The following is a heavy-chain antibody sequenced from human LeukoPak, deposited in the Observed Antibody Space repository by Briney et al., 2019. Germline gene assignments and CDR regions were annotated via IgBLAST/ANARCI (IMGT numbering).Heavy chain of an antibody. CDR1: GFTFSSYS. D-gene: IGHD3-10*01. J-gene: IGHJ6*03. CDR3: ARAYGSGIHNKYHYYYMDV. V-gene: IGHV3-21*01. Sequence: GGSLRLSCAASGFTFSSYSMNWVRQAPGKGLEWVSSISSSSSYIYYADSVKGRFTISRDNAKNSLYLQMNSLRAEDTAVYYCARAYGSGIHNKYHYYYMDVWGKGTTVTISS. CDR2: ISSSSSYI.